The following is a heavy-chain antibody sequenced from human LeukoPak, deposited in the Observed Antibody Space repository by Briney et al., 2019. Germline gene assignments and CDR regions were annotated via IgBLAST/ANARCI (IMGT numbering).Heavy chain of an antibody. CDR3: ARDHYDFWSGSSWFDP. D-gene: IGHD3-3*01. J-gene: IGHJ5*02. V-gene: IGHV1-2*02. CDR2: INPNSGGT. CDR1: GGTFSSYA. Sequence: GASVKVSCKASGGTFSSYAISWVRQAPGQGLEWMGWINPNSGGTNYAQKFQGRVTMTRDTSISTAYMELSRLRSDDTAVYYCARDHYDFWSGSSWFDPWGQGTLVTVSS.